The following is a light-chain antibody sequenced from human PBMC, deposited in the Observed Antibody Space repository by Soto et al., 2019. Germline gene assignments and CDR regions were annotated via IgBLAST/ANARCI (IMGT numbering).Light chain of an antibody. Sequence: QSALTQPASVSGSPGQSITISCTGTSSDVGGYNYVSWYQQHPGKAPKLMIYDVSNRPSGVSNRFSGSNASNTASLTISGLQAEDEADYYCSSYTSGSTVVFGGGTKLTVL. CDR3: SSYTSGSTVV. V-gene: IGLV2-14*01. J-gene: IGLJ2*01. CDR2: DVS. CDR1: SSDVGGYNY.